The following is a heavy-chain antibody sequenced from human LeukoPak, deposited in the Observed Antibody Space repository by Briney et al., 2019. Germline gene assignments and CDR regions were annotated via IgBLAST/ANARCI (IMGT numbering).Heavy chain of an antibody. CDR3: ARRRAASWSFDS. CDR1: GFTVSSNY. Sequence: GGSLRLSCAASGFTVSSNYMGWVRQAPGKGLEWVSVIYTDGRTYSADSMKGRFTLSRDNSKNALYLQMSSLRAEDTAVYYCARRRAASWSFDSWGQGTLVTVSS. D-gene: IGHD6-13*01. V-gene: IGHV3-66*04. CDR2: IYTDGRT. J-gene: IGHJ4*02.